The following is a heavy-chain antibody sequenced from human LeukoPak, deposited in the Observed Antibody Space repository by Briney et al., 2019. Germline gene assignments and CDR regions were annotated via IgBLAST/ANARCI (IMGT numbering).Heavy chain of an antibody. CDR1: GGSISSSSYY. CDR3: ARVTVGATRRGAFDI. V-gene: IGHV4-39*07. J-gene: IGHJ3*02. Sequence: ASETLSLTCTVSGGSISSSSYYWGWIRQPPGKGLEWTGSIYYSGSTYYNPSLKSRVTISVDTSKNQFSLKLSSVTAADTAVYYCARVTVGATRRGAFDIWGQGTMVTVSS. CDR2: IYYSGST. D-gene: IGHD1-26*01.